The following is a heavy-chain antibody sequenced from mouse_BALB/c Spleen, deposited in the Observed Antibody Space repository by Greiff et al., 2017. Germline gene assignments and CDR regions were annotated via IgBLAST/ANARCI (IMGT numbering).Heavy chain of an antibody. D-gene: IGHD2-4*01. J-gene: IGHJ4*01. V-gene: IGHV14-3*02. CDR1: GFNIKDTY. Sequence: VQLQQSGAELVKPGASVKLSCTASGFNIKDTYMHWVKQRPEQGLEWIGRIDPANGNTKYDPKFQGKATITADTSSNTAYLQLSSLTSVDTAVYYCACADYDDYAMDYWGQGTSVTVSA. CDR2: IDPANGNT. CDR3: ACADYDDYAMDY.